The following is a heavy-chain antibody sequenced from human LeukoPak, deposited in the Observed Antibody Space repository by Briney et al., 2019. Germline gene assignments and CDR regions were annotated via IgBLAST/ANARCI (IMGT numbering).Heavy chain of an antibody. CDR2: IYYSGST. CDR1: GGSISSYY. CDR3: ARDHRNRGGWFDP. D-gene: IGHD1-14*01. Sequence: SETLSLTCTVSGGSISSYYWSWIRQPPGKGLEWIGYIYYSGSTNYNPSLKSRVTISVDTSKNQFSLKLSSVTAADTAVYYCARDHRNRGGWFDPWGQGTLVTVSS. J-gene: IGHJ5*02. V-gene: IGHV4-59*01.